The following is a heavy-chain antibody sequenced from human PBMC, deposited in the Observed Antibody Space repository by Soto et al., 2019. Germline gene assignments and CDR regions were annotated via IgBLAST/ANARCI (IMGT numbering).Heavy chain of an antibody. CDR2: IKSKTDGGTT. D-gene: IGHD3-3*01. J-gene: IGHJ6*02. Sequence: GGSLRLSCAASGFTFSNAWMNWVRQAPGKGLEWVGRIKSKTDGGTTDYDAPVKGRFTISRDDSKNTLYLQMNSLKTEDTAVYYCTTERAITTDDFWSGYLRYYYYYGMDVWGQGTTVTVSS. CDR3: TTERAITTDDFWSGYLRYYYYYGMDV. V-gene: IGHV3-15*07. CDR1: GFTFSNAW.